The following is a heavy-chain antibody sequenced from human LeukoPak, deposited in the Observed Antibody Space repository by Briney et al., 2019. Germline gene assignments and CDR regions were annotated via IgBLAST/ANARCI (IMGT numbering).Heavy chain of an antibody. Sequence: ASVKVSCKASGYTFTGYHMHWVRQAPGQGLEWMGWINPNSGGTNYAQKFQGRVTMTRDTSISTAYMELSRLRSDDTAVYYCARSDSSGYLDAFDIWGQGTMVTVSS. CDR3: ARSDSSGYLDAFDI. V-gene: IGHV1-2*02. CDR2: INPNSGGT. J-gene: IGHJ3*02. CDR1: GYTFTGYH. D-gene: IGHD3-22*01.